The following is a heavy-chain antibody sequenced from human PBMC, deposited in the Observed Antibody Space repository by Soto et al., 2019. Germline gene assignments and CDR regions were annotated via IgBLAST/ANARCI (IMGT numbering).Heavy chain of an antibody. J-gene: IGHJ6*02. V-gene: IGHV3-30-3*01. CDR1: GLTFSSYA. CDR2: ISYDGSNK. D-gene: IGHD3-10*01. Sequence: GGSLRLSCAASGLTFSSYAMHWVRQAPGKGLEWVAVISYDGSNKYYADSVKGRFTISRDNSKNTLYLQMNSLRAEDTAVYYCARDDYYGSGSYYNRGDYYYGMDVWGQGTTVTVSS. CDR3: ARDDYYGSGSYYNRGDYYYGMDV.